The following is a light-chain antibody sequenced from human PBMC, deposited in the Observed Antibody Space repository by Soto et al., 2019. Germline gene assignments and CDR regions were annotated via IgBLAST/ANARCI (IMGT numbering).Light chain of an antibody. Sequence: EIVLTQSPGTLSLSPGERATLSCRASQSVSSSYLAWYQQKPGQAPRLLIYGASSRATGIPDRFSGSGSGTDFTLTISRLEPEDFAVYYCQQYGSSPPWYTSGQGTKLEIK. CDR3: QQYGSSPPWYT. V-gene: IGKV3-20*01. J-gene: IGKJ2*01. CDR2: GAS. CDR1: QSVSSSY.